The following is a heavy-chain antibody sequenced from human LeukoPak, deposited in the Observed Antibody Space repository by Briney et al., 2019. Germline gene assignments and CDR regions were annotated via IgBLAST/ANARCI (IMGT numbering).Heavy chain of an antibody. CDR3: ARGPSRDYGSGSSWFDP. CDR1: GYTFSTYD. Sequence: ASVKVSCKASGYTFSTYDINWVRQVPGQGLEWMGWMNPNSGNTGYAQNIQGRVTMTRNTSINTAYMELSSLRSEDTAVYYCARGPSRDYGSGSSWFDPWGQGTLVTVSS. CDR2: MNPNSGNT. V-gene: IGHV1-8*01. J-gene: IGHJ5*02. D-gene: IGHD3-10*01.